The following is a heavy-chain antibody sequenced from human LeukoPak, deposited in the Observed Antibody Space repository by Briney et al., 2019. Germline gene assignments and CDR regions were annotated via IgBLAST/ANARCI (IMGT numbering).Heavy chain of an antibody. CDR2: IYYSGST. CDR3: ARIRGSYEKDAFDI. V-gene: IGHV4-59*01. Sequence: SETLSLTCPVSGGSISSYYWSWIRQPPGKGLEWIGYIYYSGSTNYNPSLKSRVTISVDTSKNQFSLKLSSVTAADTAVYYCARIRGSYEKDAFDIWGQGTMVTVSS. J-gene: IGHJ3*02. CDR1: GGSISSYY. D-gene: IGHD1-26*01.